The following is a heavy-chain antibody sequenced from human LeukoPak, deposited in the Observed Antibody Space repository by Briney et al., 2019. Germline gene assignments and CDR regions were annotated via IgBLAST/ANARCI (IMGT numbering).Heavy chain of an antibody. CDR3: ARSAAGGRTFDY. Sequence: GGSLRLSCAASGFTFSSYTMNWVRQPPGKGLEWVSNIGTSSTTIYYADSVKGRFTISRDNAKNSLYLQMNSLRAEDTAVYYCARSAAGGRTFDYWGQGTLVTVSS. CDR2: IGTSSTTI. J-gene: IGHJ4*02. D-gene: IGHD3-10*01. CDR1: GFTFSSYT. V-gene: IGHV3-48*01.